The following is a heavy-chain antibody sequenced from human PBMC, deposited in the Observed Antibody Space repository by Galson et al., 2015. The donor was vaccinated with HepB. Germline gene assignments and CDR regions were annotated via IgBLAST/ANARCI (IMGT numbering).Heavy chain of an antibody. CDR2: ISSSSSYT. CDR3: ARTPLTDSSGYYLFDY. Sequence: SLRLSCAASGFTFSDYYMSWIRQAPGKGLEWVSYISSSSSYTNYADSVKGRFTISRDNAKNSLYLQMNSLRAEDAAVYYCARTPLTDSSGYYLFDYWGQGTLVTVSS. V-gene: IGHV3-11*03. J-gene: IGHJ4*02. CDR1: GFTFSDYY. D-gene: IGHD3-22*01.